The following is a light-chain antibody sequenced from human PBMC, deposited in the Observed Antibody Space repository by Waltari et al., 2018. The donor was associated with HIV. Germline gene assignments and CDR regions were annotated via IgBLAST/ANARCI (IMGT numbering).Light chain of an antibody. CDR2: NDD. V-gene: IGLV1-44*01. Sequence: QSVLTQPPSASGTPGQRVTMSCSGTRSNIGTNTVNWYQIVPGTAPKLLIYNDDQRPSGVPDRFSGSRSGTSASLAISELQSEDEADYYCASWDDRLDGQGVFGGGTTLTVL. CDR1: RSNIGTNT. CDR3: ASWDDRLDGQGV. J-gene: IGLJ3*02.